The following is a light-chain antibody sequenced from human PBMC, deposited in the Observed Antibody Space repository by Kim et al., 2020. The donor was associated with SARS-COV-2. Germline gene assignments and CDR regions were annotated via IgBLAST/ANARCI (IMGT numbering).Light chain of an antibody. CDR2: AAS. CDR3: QIRPTIPYT. V-gene: IGKV1-39*01. J-gene: IGKJ2*01. Sequence: DIQLTQSPSSLSASVGDTVTLTCRASQAIRTYLSWYQQKPGKAPKLLIYAASSLHSGVPSRFSGGGSETDFSLTISTLQPEDFATYFSQIRPTIPYTLAQGTKREF. CDR1: QAIRTY.